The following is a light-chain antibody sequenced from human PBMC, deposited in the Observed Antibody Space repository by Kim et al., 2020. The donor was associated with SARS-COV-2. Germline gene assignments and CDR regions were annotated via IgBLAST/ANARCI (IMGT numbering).Light chain of an antibody. V-gene: IGKV3-20*01. CDR3: QQYGSSRFT. J-gene: IGKJ3*01. CDR1: QSVSSSY. CDR2: GAS. Sequence: EIVLPQSPGTLSLSPGERATLSCRASQSVSSSYLAWYQQKPGQAPRLLIYGASSRATGIPDRFSGSGSGTDFTLTISRLEPEDFAVYYCQQYGSSRFTLGPGTKVDSK.